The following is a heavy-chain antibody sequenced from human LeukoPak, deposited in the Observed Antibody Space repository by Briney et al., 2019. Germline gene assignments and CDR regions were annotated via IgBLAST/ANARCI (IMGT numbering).Heavy chain of an antibody. Sequence: ASVKVSCKASGYTFTSYYMHWVRQAPGKGLEWMGGFDPEDGETIYAQKFQGRVTMTEDTSTDTAYMELSSLRSEDTAVYYCATYYYDSSGTSRYFDYWGQGTLVTVSS. CDR1: GYTFTSYY. CDR2: FDPEDGET. V-gene: IGHV1-24*01. J-gene: IGHJ4*02. CDR3: ATYYYDSSGTSRYFDY. D-gene: IGHD3-22*01.